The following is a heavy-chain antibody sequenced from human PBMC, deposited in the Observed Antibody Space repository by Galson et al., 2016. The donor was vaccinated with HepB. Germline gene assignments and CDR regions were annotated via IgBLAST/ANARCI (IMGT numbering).Heavy chain of an antibody. Sequence: SLRLSCAASGFRFSDYNMNWVRQAPGRGLEWVAYISASSGTIYYADSVKGRFTISRDNANNSLSLQMNSLRAEDTAFYYCVRPYTYYFGSGSYFDVLHYGMDVRGQGTTVTVSS. J-gene: IGHJ6*02. CDR2: ISASSGTI. D-gene: IGHD3-10*01. CDR1: GFRFSDYN. CDR3: VRPYTYYFGSGSYFDVLHYGMDV. V-gene: IGHV3-48*01.